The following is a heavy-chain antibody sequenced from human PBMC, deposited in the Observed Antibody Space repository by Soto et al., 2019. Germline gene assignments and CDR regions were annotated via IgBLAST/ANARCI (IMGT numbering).Heavy chain of an antibody. J-gene: IGHJ6*02. CDR3: AKGMAAYYYYGMDV. CDR1: GFTFSSYA. CDR2: ISGSGGST. D-gene: IGHD2-8*01. Sequence: GGSLRLSCAASGFTFSSYAMSWVRQAPGKGLEWVSAISGSGGSTYYADSVKGRFTISRDNSKNTLYLQMNSLRAEDTAVYYCAKGMAAYYYYGMDVWGQGTTVTVSS. V-gene: IGHV3-23*01.